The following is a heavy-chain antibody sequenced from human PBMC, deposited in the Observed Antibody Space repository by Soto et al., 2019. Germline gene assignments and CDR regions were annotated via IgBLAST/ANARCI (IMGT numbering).Heavy chain of an antibody. Sequence: QVQLQESGPGLVKPSETLSLTCTVSGGSISTYYWNWIRQPPGKGLEGIGYIYYGGSANYNPSLKSRVTISVDTSKKQFSLKLSSVTAADTAVYYCARGGHCTNGVCSALDYWGQGTLVTVSS. CDR2: IYYGGSA. D-gene: IGHD2-8*01. V-gene: IGHV4-59*08. CDR1: GGSISTYY. CDR3: ARGGHCTNGVCSALDY. J-gene: IGHJ4*02.